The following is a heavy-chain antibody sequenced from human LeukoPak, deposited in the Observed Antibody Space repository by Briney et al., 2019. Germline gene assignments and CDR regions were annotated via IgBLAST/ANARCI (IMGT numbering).Heavy chain of an antibody. CDR1: GFTFSSYW. D-gene: IGHD3-10*01. V-gene: IGHV3-7*03. CDR3: ARATRILWFGELRADAFDI. J-gene: IGHJ3*02. CDR2: IKQDGSEK. Sequence: GGSLTLSGAASGFTFSSYWMSWVRHAPGKGLEWVANIKQDGSEKYYVDSVKGRFTISRDNAKNSLYLQMNSLRAEDTAVYYCARATRILWFGELRADAFDIWGQGTMVTVSS.